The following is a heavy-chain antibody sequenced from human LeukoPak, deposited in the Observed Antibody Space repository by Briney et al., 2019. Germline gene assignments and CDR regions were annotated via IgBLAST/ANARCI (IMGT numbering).Heavy chain of an antibody. V-gene: IGHV4-31*03. CDR3: ARAIAAAGLDY. J-gene: IGHJ4*02. CDR2: IYYSGST. CDR1: GGSISSGGYY. Sequence: TPSQTLSLTCPVSGGSISSGGYYWSWIRQHPGKGLEWIGYIYYSGSTYYNPSLKSRVTISVDTSKNQFSLKLSSVTAADTAVYYCARAIAAAGLDYWGQGTLVTVSS. D-gene: IGHD6-13*01.